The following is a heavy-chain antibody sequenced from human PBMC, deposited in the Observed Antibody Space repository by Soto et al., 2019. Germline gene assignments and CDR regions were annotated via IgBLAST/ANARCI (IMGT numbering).Heavy chain of an antibody. J-gene: IGHJ6*03. D-gene: IGHD3-3*01. V-gene: IGHV3-21*01. CDR3: ARDHPYYDFWSGYCYYYYYMDV. Sequence: GGSLRLSCAASGFTFSSYSMNWVRQAPGKGLEWVSSISSSSSYIYYADSVKGRFTISRDNAKNSLYLQMNSLRAEDTAVYYCARDHPYYDFWSGYCYYYYYMDVWGKGTTVTVSS. CDR1: GFTFSSYS. CDR2: ISSSSSYI.